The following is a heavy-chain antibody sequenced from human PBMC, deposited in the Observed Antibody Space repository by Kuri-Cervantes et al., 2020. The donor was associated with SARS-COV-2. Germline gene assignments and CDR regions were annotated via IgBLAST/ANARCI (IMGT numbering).Heavy chain of an antibody. D-gene: IGHD6-19*01. V-gene: IGHV3-9*01. CDR2: ISWNSGSI. CDR3: ARATPFKEYGSGWYFGGKTQADSYGMDV. CDR1: GFTFDDYA. J-gene: IGHJ6*02. Sequence: SLKISCAASGFTFDDYAMHWVRQAPGKGLEWVSGISWNSGSIGYADSVKGRFTISRDNAKNSLYLQMSSLRSEDTAVYYCARATPFKEYGSGWYFGGKTQADSYGMDVWGQGTTVTVSS.